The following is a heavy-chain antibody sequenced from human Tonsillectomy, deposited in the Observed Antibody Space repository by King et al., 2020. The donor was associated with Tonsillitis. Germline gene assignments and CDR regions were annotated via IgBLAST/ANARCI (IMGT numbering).Heavy chain of an antibody. D-gene: IGHD3-10*01. J-gene: IGHJ4*02. Sequence: LQLQESGPGLVKPSETLSLTCTVSGGSISSSSYYWGWIRQPPGKGLEWIGSMYYSGSTYNNPSLKSRVTISVDTSKNQFSLKLSSVTAADMAVYYCARNHYYGSGSSAAFDYWGQGTLVTVSS. CDR3: ARNHYYGSGSSAAFDY. V-gene: IGHV4-39*01. CDR2: MYYSGST. CDR1: GGSISSSSYY.